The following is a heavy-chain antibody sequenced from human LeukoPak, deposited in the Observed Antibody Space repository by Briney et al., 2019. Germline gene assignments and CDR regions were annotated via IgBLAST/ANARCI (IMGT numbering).Heavy chain of an antibody. CDR1: GFSFSSYA. J-gene: IGHJ4*02. V-gene: IGHV3-30*04. CDR2: ILKDGDNK. Sequence: GGSLRLSCAASGFSFSSYAMHWVRQAPGKGLEWVALILKDGDNKYYADSLKGRSTISRDNYKNTLYLQMNSLRAEDTAVYYCARGYYYGSGVVDYWGQGALVTVSS. D-gene: IGHD3-10*01. CDR3: ARGYYYGSGVVDY.